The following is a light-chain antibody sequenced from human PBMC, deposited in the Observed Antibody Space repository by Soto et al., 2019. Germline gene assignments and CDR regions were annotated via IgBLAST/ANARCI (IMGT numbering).Light chain of an antibody. Sequence: IVMTQSPATLSVSRGERATRSCRASQSVSSNLAWYQQKPGQAPRLLIYGASTRATGIPARFSGSGSGTEFTLTISSLQSEDFAVYYCQQYSNWPRTFGQGTKVDIK. CDR1: QSVSSN. J-gene: IGKJ1*01. V-gene: IGKV3-15*01. CDR2: GAS. CDR3: QQYSNWPRT.